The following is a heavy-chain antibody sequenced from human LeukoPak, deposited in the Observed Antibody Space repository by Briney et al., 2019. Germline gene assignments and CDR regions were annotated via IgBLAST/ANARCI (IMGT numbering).Heavy chain of an antibody. J-gene: IGHJ4*02. D-gene: IGHD1-26*01. V-gene: IGHV3-23*01. Sequence: PGGSLRLSCAAAGFMFSNYAMSWVRQAPGKGLEWVSTISSSGGSTYYADSVKGRFTISRDSSKNTLYLLMSSLRAEDTAVYYCAKLAGCPSCYWGQGTLVTVSS. CDR3: AKLAGCPSCY. CDR1: GFMFSNYA. CDR2: ISSSGGST.